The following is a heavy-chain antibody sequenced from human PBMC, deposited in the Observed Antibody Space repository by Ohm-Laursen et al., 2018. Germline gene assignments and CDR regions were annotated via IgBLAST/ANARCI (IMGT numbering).Heavy chain of an antibody. J-gene: IGHJ5*02. CDR1: GYTLTELS. Sequence: SVKVSCKVSGYTLTELSMHWVRQAPGKGLEWMGGFDPEDGETIYAQKFQGRVTMTRDTSISTAYMELSRLRSDDTAVYYCAREAQTLGFDPWGQGTLVTVSS. CDR2: FDPEDGET. V-gene: IGHV1-24*01. CDR3: AREAQTLGFDP.